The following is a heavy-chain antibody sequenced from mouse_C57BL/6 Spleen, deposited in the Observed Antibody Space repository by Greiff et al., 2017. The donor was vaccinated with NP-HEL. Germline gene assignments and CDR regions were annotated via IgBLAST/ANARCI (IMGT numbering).Heavy chain of an antibody. CDR3: ARVYSNYEAMDY. J-gene: IGHJ4*01. V-gene: IGHV5-4*01. CDR2: ISDGGSYT. CDR1: GFTFSSYA. Sequence: EVQLVESGGGLVKPGGSLKLSCAASGFTFSSYAMSWVRQTPEKRLEWVATISDGGSYTYYPDNVKGRFTISRDNAKNNLYLQMSHLKSEDTAMYYCARVYSNYEAMDYWGQGTSVTVSS. D-gene: IGHD2-5*01.